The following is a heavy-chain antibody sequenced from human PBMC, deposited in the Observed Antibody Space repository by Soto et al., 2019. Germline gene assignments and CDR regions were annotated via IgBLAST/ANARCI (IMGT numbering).Heavy chain of an antibody. D-gene: IGHD2-2*01. CDR1: GFTFTSSA. V-gene: IGHV1-58*01. CDR2: IVVGSGNT. CDR3: AAGEIVAVPAAIVHYYYYGMDV. Sequence: QMQLVQSGPEVKKPGTSVKVSCKASGFTFTSSAVQWVRQARGQRLEWIGWIVVGSGNTNYAQKFQERVTITRDMSTSTAYMELSSLRSEDTAVYYCAAGEIVAVPAAIVHYYYYGMDVWGQGTTVTVSS. J-gene: IGHJ6*02.